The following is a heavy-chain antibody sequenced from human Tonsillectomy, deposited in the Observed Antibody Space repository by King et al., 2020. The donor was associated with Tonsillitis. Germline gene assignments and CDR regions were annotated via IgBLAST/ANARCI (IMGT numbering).Heavy chain of an antibody. J-gene: IGHJ6*02. CDR3: ARGPKENCSGGTCYAPYYYYGMDV. CDR2: INHSGST. V-gene: IGHV4-34*01. Sequence: VQLQQWGAGLLKPAETLSLTCAVSGGSFSGYYWSWIRQPPGKGLEWIGEINHSGSTNYNPSLKSRVTISVDTSKNQFSLKLSSVTPADTAVYYCARGPKENCSGGTCYAPYYYYGMDVWGQGTPVTVSS. CDR1: GGSFSGYY. D-gene: IGHD2-15*01.